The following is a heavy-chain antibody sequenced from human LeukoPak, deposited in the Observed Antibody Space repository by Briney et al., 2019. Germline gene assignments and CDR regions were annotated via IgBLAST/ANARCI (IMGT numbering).Heavy chain of an antibody. Sequence: SETLSLTCAVYGGSFSGYYWSWIRQPPGKGLEWIGEINHSGSTNYNPSLKSRVTISVDTSKNQFSLKLSSVTAADTAVYYCARGRILYRYWGQGTLVTVSS. V-gene: IGHV4-34*01. D-gene: IGHD2-8*01. J-gene: IGHJ4*02. CDR2: INHSGST. CDR1: GGSFSGYY. CDR3: ARGRILYRY.